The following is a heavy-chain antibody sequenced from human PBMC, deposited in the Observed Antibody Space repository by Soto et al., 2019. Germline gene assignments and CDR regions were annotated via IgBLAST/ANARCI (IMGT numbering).Heavy chain of an antibody. J-gene: IGHJ4*02. Sequence: GASVKVSCKASGYTFTSYYMHLVRQAPGQGLEXMGXXNXXGXXXXXAXXXQGRVTMTRDTSTSTVYMELSSLRSEETAVYYCARVRRSSGYYYGYWGQGTPVTVS. CDR1: GYTFTSYY. D-gene: IGHD3-22*01. CDR2: XNXXGXXX. V-gene: IGHV1-46*01. CDR3: ARVRRSSGYYYGY.